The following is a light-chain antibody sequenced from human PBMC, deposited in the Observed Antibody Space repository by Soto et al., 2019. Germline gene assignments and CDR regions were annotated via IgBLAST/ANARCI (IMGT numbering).Light chain of an antibody. J-gene: IGLJ2*01. CDR3: ASYTGSDTLV. V-gene: IGLV2-8*01. CDR1: SSDVGGYNY. Sequence: QSALAQPPSASGSPGQSVTISCTGTSSDVGGYNYVSWYQQHPGKAPKLMIYEVSKRPSGVPDRLSGSKSGNTASLTVSGLQVEDEADYYCASYTGSDTLVFGGGTKVTVL. CDR2: EVS.